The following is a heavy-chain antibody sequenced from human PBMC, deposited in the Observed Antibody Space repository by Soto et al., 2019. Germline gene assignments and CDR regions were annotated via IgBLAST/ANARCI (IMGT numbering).Heavy chain of an antibody. V-gene: IGHV3-30*18. CDR1: GFTFSTYG. J-gene: IGHJ3*01. CDR3: AKGALGVTWGAFDF. CDR2: ISHDGSKQ. D-gene: IGHD1-26*01. Sequence: QIQLVESGGGVVQPGKSLRLSCAASGFTFSTYGMHWVRQAPGKGLEWVAVISHDGSKQYYGDSVKGRFTISRDNSKKSLYLQMNNVRPADTSSYYCAKGALGVTWGAFDFWGQGTLVSVSS.